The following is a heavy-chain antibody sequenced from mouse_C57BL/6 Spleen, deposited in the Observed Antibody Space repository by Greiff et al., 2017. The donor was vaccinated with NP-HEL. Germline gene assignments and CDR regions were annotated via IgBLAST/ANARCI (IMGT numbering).Heavy chain of an antibody. D-gene: IGHD1-1*01. CDR2: IYPRSGNT. CDR3: ARDGSRSYAMDY. Sequence: QVQLQQSGAELARPGASVKLSCKASGYTFTSYGISWVKQRTGQGLEWIGEIYPRSGNTYYTEKFKGKATLTADKSSSTAYMELRSLTSEDSAVYFCARDGSRSYAMDYWGQGTSVAVSS. J-gene: IGHJ4*01. CDR1: GYTFTSYG. V-gene: IGHV1-81*01.